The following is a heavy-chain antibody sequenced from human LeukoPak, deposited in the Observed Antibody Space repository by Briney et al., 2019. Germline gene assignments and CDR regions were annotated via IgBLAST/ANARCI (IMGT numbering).Heavy chain of an antibody. CDR2: TGNKANSDTT. J-gene: IGHJ3*02. CDR3: TRGYSGIDIYAFDI. CDR1: GFIFGNYY. D-gene: IGHD1-26*01. V-gene: IGHV3-72*01. Sequence: GGSLRLSCEASGFIFGNYYMSWVRQAPGKGLEWVGRTGNKANSDTTEYAASVQGRFTISRDDSKNSVYLQMHSLKTEDTAVYYCTRGYSGIDIYAFDIWGQGTMVTVSS.